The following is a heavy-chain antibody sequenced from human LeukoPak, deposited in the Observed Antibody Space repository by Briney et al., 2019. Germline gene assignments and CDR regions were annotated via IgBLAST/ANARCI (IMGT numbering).Heavy chain of an antibody. CDR3: AKDIVSQLGFDY. D-gene: IGHD2-2*01. CDR1: GFTFDDYA. J-gene: IGHJ4*02. V-gene: IGHV3-43*02. CDR2: ISGDGGST. Sequence: GGSLRLSCAASGFTFDDYAMHWVRHAPGKGLEWVSLISGDGGSTYYADSVKGRFTISRDNSENSLYLQMNSLRTEDTALYYCAKDIVSQLGFDYWGQGTLVTVSS.